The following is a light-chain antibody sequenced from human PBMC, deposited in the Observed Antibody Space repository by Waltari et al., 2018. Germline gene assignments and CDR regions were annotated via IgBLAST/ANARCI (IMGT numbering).Light chain of an antibody. J-gene: IGKJ1*01. CDR1: QSISSW. V-gene: IGKV1-5*03. Sequence: DIQMTQSPSTLSASVGDRVTITCRASQSISSWLAWYQQKPGTAPKLLIYEASSLATGVPSRFSGGGYGTEFTLTISSLQPDDLATYYCQQYNDYSGTFGRGTKVEIK. CDR2: EAS. CDR3: QQYNDYSGT.